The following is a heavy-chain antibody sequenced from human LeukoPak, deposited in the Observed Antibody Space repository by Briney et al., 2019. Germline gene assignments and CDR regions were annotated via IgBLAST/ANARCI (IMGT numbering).Heavy chain of an antibody. D-gene: IGHD2-21*02. J-gene: IGHJ4*02. CDR2: FDREDGET. CDR3: ATGHPACGGDCYSFDY. V-gene: IGHV1-24*01. CDR1: GYTLTELS. Sequence: ASVKVSCTVSGYTLTELSMHWVRQAPGKGLEWMGGFDREDGETIYAQKFQGRVTVTEDTSTDAAYMELSSLRSEDTAVYYCATGHPACGGDCYSFDYWGQGTLVTVSS.